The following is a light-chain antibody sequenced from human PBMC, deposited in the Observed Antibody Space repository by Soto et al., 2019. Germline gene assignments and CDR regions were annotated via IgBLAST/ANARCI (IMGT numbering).Light chain of an antibody. CDR2: EVN. CDR3: CSFTSTTTWV. Sequence: QSALTQPASVSGSPGQSITISCTGTSSDVGAYNHVSWYQHHPGKAPKLMIYEVNNRPSGVSNRFSGSKSGYTASLTISGLQAEDEADYYCCSFTSTTTWVFGGGTKLTVL. CDR1: SSDVGAYNH. V-gene: IGLV2-14*01. J-gene: IGLJ3*02.